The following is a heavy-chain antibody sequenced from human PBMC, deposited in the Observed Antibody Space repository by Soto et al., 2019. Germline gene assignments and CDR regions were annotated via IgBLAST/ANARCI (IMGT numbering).Heavy chain of an antibody. J-gene: IGHJ4*02. D-gene: IGHD2-21*02. Sequence: QVQLVESGGGVVQPGRSLTLSCAASGLTFSNQAMHWVRQAPGKGLEWVAVIWYDVSKKYYADSVKGRFTISRDNSKNTVYLQMNSLRAEDTAVYYCARDDPSYHGDLAFDYWGQGTLVTVSS. V-gene: IGHV3-33*01. CDR3: ARDDPSYHGDLAFDY. CDR1: GLTFSNQA. CDR2: IWYDVSKK.